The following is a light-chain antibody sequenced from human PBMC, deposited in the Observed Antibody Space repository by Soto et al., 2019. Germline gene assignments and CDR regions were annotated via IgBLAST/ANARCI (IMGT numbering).Light chain of an antibody. V-gene: IGKV1-5*03. CDR3: QQYNSGWR. J-gene: IGKJ1*01. CDR2: EAS. Sequence: DIQMTQSRSPLSASLGPRFTITCRASQNISPWLAWYQQKPGKAPSLLIYEASSLENGVPSRFSGSGSGTEFSLTISCLQPDDSATYYCQQYNSGWRFGQGTKVDI. CDR1: QNISPW.